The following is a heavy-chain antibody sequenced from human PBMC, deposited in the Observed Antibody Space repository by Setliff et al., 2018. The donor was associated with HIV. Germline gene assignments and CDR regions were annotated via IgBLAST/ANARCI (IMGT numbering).Heavy chain of an antibody. J-gene: IGHJ6*02. CDR3: SRDVDHMMDV. V-gene: IGHV1-46*01. CDR2: INPSDGAT. CDR1: GYTFTNSF. Sequence: GASVKVSCKASGYTFTNSFMHWVRQAPGQGLEWMGIINPSDGATTYAGNFQDRVTMTSDTSTGTAYMELRSLRSDDTAVYYCSRDVDHMMDVWGQGTTVTSP.